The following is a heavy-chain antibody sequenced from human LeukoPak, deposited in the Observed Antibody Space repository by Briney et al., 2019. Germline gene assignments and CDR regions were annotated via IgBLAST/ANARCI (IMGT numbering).Heavy chain of an antibody. CDR2: IYSGGST. CDR1: GFTVSSNY. Sequence: GGSLRLSCAPSGFTVSSNYMSWVRQAPGKGLEWVSVIYSGGSTYYADSVKGRFTISRDNSKNTLYLQMNSLRAEDTAVYYCAKEGGSVDYYFDYWGQGTLVTVSS. V-gene: IGHV3-66*01. CDR3: AKEGGSVDYYFDY. D-gene: IGHD3/OR15-3a*01. J-gene: IGHJ4*02.